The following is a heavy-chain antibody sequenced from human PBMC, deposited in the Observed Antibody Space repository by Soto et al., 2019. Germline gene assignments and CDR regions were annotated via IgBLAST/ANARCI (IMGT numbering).Heavy chain of an antibody. CDR1: GYPVTAYY. CDR3: GGGGGVGVAGSAAFDM. J-gene: IGHJ3*02. D-gene: IGHD3-3*01. Sequence: QLHLVQSGAVVKKPGASVTVSCSASGYPVTAYYMHWVRQAPGRGLEWMGGNNPATGAAKYTQTLPGRVTITRERPAGVVSRELRGRTCEGTAVFCGGGGGGVGVAGSAAFDMWGEGTLVNVSS. CDR2: NNPATGAA. V-gene: IGHV1-2*02.